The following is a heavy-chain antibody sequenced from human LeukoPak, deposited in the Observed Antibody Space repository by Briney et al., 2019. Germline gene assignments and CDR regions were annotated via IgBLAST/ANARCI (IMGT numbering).Heavy chain of an antibody. CDR1: GFTFSGNW. D-gene: IGHD5-24*01. V-gene: IGHV3-7*01. J-gene: IGHJ4*02. Sequence: QPGGSLTLSCEASGFTFSGNWMSWVRQAPGKGLEWVASINPDGSEKLYLDSVKGRFTISRDNTKTSLYLQMNSLGAEDTAMYYCAKLLGMATTYDSWGQGARVTASS. CDR3: AKLLGMATTYDS. CDR2: INPDGSEK.